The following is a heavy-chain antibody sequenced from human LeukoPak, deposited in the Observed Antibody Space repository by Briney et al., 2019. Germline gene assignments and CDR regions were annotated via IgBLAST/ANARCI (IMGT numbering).Heavy chain of an antibody. CDR3: AKPSAQGGSSWYDY. Sequence: GGSLRLSCAASGFTFSSYAMSWVRQAPGKGLEWVSAISGSGGSTYYADSVKGRFTISRDNSKNTLYPQMNSLRAEDTAVYYCAKPSAQGGSSWYDYWGQGTLVTVSS. CDR2: ISGSGGST. J-gene: IGHJ4*02. V-gene: IGHV3-23*01. D-gene: IGHD6-13*01. CDR1: GFTFSSYA.